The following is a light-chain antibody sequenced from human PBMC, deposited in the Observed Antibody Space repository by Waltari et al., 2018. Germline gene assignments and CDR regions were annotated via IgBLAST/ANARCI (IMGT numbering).Light chain of an antibody. CDR2: GVT. J-gene: IGLJ1*01. CDR1: SSDIGGHHY. V-gene: IGLV2-14*01. Sequence: QSALAQPASVSGSPGQSITIFCTGTSSDIGGHHYVSWYQQHPGKAPKLMIYGVTDRPAGVSNRFSASKSGNTASLTIAGLQAEDEAHYYCGSYTSSRSLVFGTGTKVTVL. CDR3: GSYTSSRSLV.